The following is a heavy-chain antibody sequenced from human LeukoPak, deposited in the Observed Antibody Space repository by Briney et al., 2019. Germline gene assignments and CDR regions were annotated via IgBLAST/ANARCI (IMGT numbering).Heavy chain of an antibody. CDR1: GYTFTSYG. D-gene: IGHD6-19*01. CDR2: INAGNGNT. V-gene: IGHV1-3*01. J-gene: IGHJ5*02. Sequence: ASVKVSCKASGYTFTSYGISWVRQAPGQGLEWMGWINAGNGNTKYSQKFQGRVTITRDTSASTAYMELSSLRSEDTAVYYCARAPSGWTPGSGKNNWFDPWGQGTLVTVSS. CDR3: ARAPSGWTPGSGKNNWFDP.